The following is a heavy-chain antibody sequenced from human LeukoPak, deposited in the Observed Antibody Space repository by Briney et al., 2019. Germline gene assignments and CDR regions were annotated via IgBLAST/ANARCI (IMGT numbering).Heavy chain of an antibody. Sequence: SETLSLTRAVYGGSFSGYYWSWIRQPPGKGLEWIGEINHSGSTNYNPSLKSRVTISVDTSKNQFSLKLSSVTAADTAVYFCARHRNYYGSGSYRAKFDYWGQGTLVTVSS. CDR2: INHSGST. D-gene: IGHD3-10*01. V-gene: IGHV4-34*01. CDR1: GGSFSGYY. CDR3: ARHRNYYGSGSYRAKFDY. J-gene: IGHJ4*02.